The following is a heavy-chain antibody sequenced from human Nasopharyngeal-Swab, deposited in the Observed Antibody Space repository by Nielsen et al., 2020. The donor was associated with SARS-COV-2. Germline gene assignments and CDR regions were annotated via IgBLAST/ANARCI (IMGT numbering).Heavy chain of an antibody. V-gene: IGHV4-39*01. J-gene: IGHJ2*01. Sequence: SETLSLTCTVSGGSISSSSYYWGWIRQPPGKGLEWIGSIYSSGSTYYNPSLKSRVTISVDTSKNQFSLKLSSVTAADTAVDYCARHSSWYLTYYWYFDLWGRGTLVTVSS. CDR1: GGSISSSSYY. D-gene: IGHD6-13*01. CDR3: ARHSSWYLTYYWYFDL. CDR2: IYSSGST.